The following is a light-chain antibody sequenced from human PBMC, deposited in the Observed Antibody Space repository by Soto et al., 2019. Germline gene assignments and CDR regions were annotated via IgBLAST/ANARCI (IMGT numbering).Light chain of an antibody. CDR1: QSVSSSY. V-gene: IGKV3-20*01. J-gene: IGKJ1*01. Sequence: VLTQSPGTLSLSPGEIATLSCRASQSVSSSYLAWYQQKPGQAPRLLIYGASSRATGIPDGFSGSGSGTDFTLTISTLEPEDFAIYYCQQYGYSRTFGQGTK. CDR2: GAS. CDR3: QQYGYSRT.